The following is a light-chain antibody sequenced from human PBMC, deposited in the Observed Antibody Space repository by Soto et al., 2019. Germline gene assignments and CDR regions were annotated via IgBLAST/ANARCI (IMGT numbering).Light chain of an antibody. J-gene: IGKJ2*01. Sequence: IPLTQSPSSLSASVGDRVTITCRASQGISSYLAWYQQKPGKAPKLLIYAASTLQSGVPSTFSGRGSGTDFTLTISSLQPEDFATYYCQQLNSYPRTFGQGTKLEIK. CDR3: QQLNSYPRT. CDR1: QGISSY. CDR2: AAS. V-gene: IGKV1-9*01.